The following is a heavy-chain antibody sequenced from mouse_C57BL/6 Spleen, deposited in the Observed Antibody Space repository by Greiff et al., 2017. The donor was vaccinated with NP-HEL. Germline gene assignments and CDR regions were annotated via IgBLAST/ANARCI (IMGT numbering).Heavy chain of an antibody. D-gene: IGHD4-1*01. CDR2: INPSNGGT. CDR1: GYTSTSYW. Sequence: QVQLQQPGTELVKPGASVKLSCTASGYTSTSYWMHWVKQRPGQGLEWIGNINPSNGGTNYNEKFQSKATLTVDKSSSTAYMQLSSLTSEDSAVYDGARRRRWDGDYAMDYWGQGTSVTVSS. V-gene: IGHV1-53*01. J-gene: IGHJ4*01. CDR3: ARRRRWDGDYAMDY.